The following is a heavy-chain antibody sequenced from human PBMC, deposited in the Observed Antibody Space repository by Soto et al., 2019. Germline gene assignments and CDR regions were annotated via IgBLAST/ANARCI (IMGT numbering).Heavy chain of an antibody. CDR3: AICRGYDFWGGNGGYFDY. CDR1: GGTFSSYA. CDR2: ILPIFGTA. D-gene: IGHD3-3*01. Sequence: QVQLVQSGAEVKKPGSSVKVSCKASGGTFSSYAISWVRQAPGQGLEWMGGILPIFGTADYAQKFQGRLTITADESTSPAYMELSSLRSEDTAVYYCAICRGYDFWGGNGGYFDYWGQGTLVTVSS. V-gene: IGHV1-69*12. J-gene: IGHJ4*02.